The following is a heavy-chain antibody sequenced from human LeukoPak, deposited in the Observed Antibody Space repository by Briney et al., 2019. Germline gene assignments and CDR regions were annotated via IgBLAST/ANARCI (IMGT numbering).Heavy chain of an antibody. D-gene: IGHD6-19*01. J-gene: IGHJ4*02. V-gene: IGHV4-39*02. CDR2: IYDSGST. CDR3: ARDSFYSGWYREVRASPYDY. Sequence: PSETLSLTCTVSGGSIRSSYYYWGWIRQPPGKGLEWIGSIYDSGSTYYNPSLKSRVTISVDTSKNQFSLKLSSVTAADTAVYYCARDSFYSGWYREVRASPYDYWGQGTLVTVSS. CDR1: GGSIRSSYYY.